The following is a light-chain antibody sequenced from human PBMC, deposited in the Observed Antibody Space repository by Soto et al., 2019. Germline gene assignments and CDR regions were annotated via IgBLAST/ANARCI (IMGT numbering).Light chain of an antibody. CDR2: EGG. J-gene: IGLJ3*02. V-gene: IGLV2-23*01. Sequence: QSALTQPASVSGSPGQSITISCTGTSSDVGNYNLVSWYQQYPGKAPKLMIYEGGKRPSGVSNRFSGSKSGNTASLTISGLQAEDEADYYCCSYAGTYTLVFGGGTKLTVL. CDR3: CSYAGTYTLV. CDR1: SSDVGNYNL.